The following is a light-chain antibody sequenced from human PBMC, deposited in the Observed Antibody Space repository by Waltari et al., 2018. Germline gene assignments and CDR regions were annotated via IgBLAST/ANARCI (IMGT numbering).Light chain of an antibody. CDR3: QHYNNGGKA. CDR2: HAS. V-gene: IGKV3-15*01. J-gene: IGKJ2*01. Sequence: EIVMTQSPATLSVPPGERATLPCRASQSVSSKLAWYQQKPGQAPRLLIYHASTRATGIPARFSGSGSGTEFTLTISSLQSGDFAVYYCQHYNNGGKAFGQGTKLEIK. CDR1: QSVSSK.